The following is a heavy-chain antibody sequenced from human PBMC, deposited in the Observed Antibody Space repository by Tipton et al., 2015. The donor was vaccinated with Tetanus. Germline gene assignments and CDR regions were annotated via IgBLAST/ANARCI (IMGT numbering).Heavy chain of an antibody. CDR3: ATQTDNWFDP. J-gene: IGHJ5*02. CDR2: VYYNGNT. Sequence: LSCTVFGGSVSSGSYYWAWIRQPPGKGLEWIGNVYYNGNTYYNASLESRVTISIDRSRNQFSLKVTSVTAADTAVYYCATQTDNWFDPWGQGILVTVSS. V-gene: IGHV4-39*01. CDR1: GGSVSSGSYY.